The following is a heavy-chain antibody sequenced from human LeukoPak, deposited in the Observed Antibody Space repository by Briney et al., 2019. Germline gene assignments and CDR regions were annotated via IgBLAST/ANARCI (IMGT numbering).Heavy chain of an antibody. CDR3: AIAMVRGVASPSGARDSDY. V-gene: IGHV4-34*01. Sequence: SEPLSLTCAVYGGSFSGYYGRWIRQPPGKGLEWIGEINHSGSTNYNPSLKSRVTISVDTSKNQFSLKLSSVTAADTAVYYCAIAMVRGVASPSGARDSDYWGQGTLVTVSS. CDR1: GGSFSGYY. CDR2: INHSGST. J-gene: IGHJ4*02. D-gene: IGHD3-10*01.